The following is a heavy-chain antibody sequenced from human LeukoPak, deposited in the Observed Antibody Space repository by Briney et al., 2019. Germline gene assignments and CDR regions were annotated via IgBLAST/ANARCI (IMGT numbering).Heavy chain of an antibody. J-gene: IGHJ4*02. V-gene: IGHV4-39*02. CDR1: GGSISSSSYY. D-gene: IGHD3-22*01. CDR3: AREGDSSGYLFDY. Sequence: SETLSLTCTVSGGSISSSSYYWGWIRQPPGKGLEWIGSIYYSGSTYYNPSLKSRVTISVDTSKNQFSLKLSSVTAADTAVYYCAREGDSSGYLFDYWGQGTLVTVSS. CDR2: IYYSGST.